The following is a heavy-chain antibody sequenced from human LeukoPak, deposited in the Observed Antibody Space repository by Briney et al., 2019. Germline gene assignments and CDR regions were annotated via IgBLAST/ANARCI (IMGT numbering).Heavy chain of an antibody. CDR2: ISSSSSTI. J-gene: IGHJ5*02. V-gene: IGHV3-48*01. CDR3: AKDKVTGIAAAGGLRQFDP. CDR1: GFTFSSYS. Sequence: GGSLRLSCAASGFTFSSYSMNWVRQAPGKGLEWVSYISSSSSTIYYADSVKGRFTISRDNSKNTLYLQMNSLRAEDTAVYYCAKDKVTGIAAAGGLRQFDPWGQGTLVTVSS. D-gene: IGHD6-13*01.